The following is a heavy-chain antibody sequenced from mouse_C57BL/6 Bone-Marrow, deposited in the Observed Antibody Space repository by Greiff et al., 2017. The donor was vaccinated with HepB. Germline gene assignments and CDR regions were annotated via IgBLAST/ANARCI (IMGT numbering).Heavy chain of an antibody. J-gene: IGHJ4*01. Sequence: QVTLKESGPELVKPGASVKISCKASGYAFSSSWMNWVKQRPGKGLEWIGRIYPGDGDTNYNGKFKGKATLTADKSSSTAYMQLSSLTSEDSAVYFCARPLITTDAMDYWGQGTSVTVSS. CDR3: ARPLITTDAMDY. D-gene: IGHD1-1*01. CDR1: GYAFSSSW. CDR2: IYPGDGDT. V-gene: IGHV1-82*01.